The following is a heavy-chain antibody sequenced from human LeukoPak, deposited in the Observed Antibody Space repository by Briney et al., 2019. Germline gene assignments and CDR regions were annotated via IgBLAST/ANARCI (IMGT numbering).Heavy chain of an antibody. CDR2: IIPIFGTA. J-gene: IGHJ5*02. V-gene: IGHV1-69*05. D-gene: IGHD1-26*01. CDR1: GGTFSSYA. Sequence: GASVKVSCKASGGTFSSYAISWVRQAPGQGLEWMGGIIPIFGTANYAQKFQGRVTITTDESTSTAYMELSSLRSEDTAVYSCARVVGATRIPTWGQGTLVTVSS. CDR3: ARVVGATRIPT.